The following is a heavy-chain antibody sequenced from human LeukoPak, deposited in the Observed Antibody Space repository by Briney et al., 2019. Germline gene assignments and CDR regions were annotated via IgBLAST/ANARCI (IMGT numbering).Heavy chain of an antibody. V-gene: IGHV4-4*07. Sequence: SETLSLTCTVSGDSIGSYYWSWIRQSAGKGLEWIGRIYTSGSTNYNPSLKSRVTMSVDTSKNQFSLKLSSVTAADTAVYYCARAPRYYGSGSFFDYWGQGTLVTVSS. CDR1: GDSIGSYY. D-gene: IGHD3-10*01. CDR2: IYTSGST. CDR3: ARAPRYYGSGSFFDY. J-gene: IGHJ4*02.